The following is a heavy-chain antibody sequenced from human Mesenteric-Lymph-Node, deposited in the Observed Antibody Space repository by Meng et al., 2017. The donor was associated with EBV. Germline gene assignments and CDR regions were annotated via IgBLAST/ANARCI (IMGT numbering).Heavy chain of an antibody. J-gene: IGHJ4*02. CDR3: AGNGYYALEY. D-gene: IGHD3-22*01. CDR1: GDSISSNNW. CDR2: TDHNGVT. V-gene: IGHV4-4*02. Sequence: QVQLQESGPGLVKPSGTLSLTCAVSGDSISSNNWWSWVRQPPGKGLEWIGETDHNGVTNYNPSLKSRVTISVDTSKTQFFLKLTSMTAADTAVYYCAGNGYYALEYWGPGILVTVSS.